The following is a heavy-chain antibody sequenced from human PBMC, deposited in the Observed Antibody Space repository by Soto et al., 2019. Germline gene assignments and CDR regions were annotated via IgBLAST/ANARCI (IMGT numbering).Heavy chain of an antibody. CDR1: GLYLSSSNW. Sequence: SATLSLTCACSGLYLSSSNWWIWVRPPPGKWLEWIGEIYHSGSTNYNPSLKSRVTISVDKSKNQFSLKLSSVTAADTAVYYCARDQSITIFGTHKYNWFDPWGQGTLVTSPQ. D-gene: IGHD3-3*01. J-gene: IGHJ5*02. CDR2: IYHSGST. CDR3: ARDQSITIFGTHKYNWFDP. V-gene: IGHV4-4*02.